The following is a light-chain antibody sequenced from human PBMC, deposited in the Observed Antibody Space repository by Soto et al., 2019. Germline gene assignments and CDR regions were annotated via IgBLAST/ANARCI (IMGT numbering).Light chain of an antibody. CDR3: SSYAGSRNV. CDR1: SSDVGGYNY. J-gene: IGLJ1*01. Sequence: QSVLTQPPSASGSPGQSVTISCTGTSSDVGGYNYVSWYQQHPGKAPKPMIYEVSKRPSGVPDRFSGSKSGNTASLTVSGLQAEDEADYYCSSYAGSRNVVGTGTKVTAL. V-gene: IGLV2-8*01. CDR2: EVS.